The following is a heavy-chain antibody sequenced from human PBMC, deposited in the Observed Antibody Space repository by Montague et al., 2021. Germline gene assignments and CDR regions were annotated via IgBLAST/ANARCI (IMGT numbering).Heavy chain of an antibody. CDR1: GFTFRSYS. CDR3: ARDYYGSGRGKDYFDY. J-gene: IGHJ4*02. CDR2: ISSSSSYI. Sequence: SLRLSSAASGFTFRSYSMNWVRQAPGKGLEWVSSISSSSSYIYYTDSVKGRFTISRDNAKNSLYLQMNSLRAEDTAVYYCARDYYGSGRGKDYFDYWGQGTLVTVSS. D-gene: IGHD3-10*01. V-gene: IGHV3-21*01.